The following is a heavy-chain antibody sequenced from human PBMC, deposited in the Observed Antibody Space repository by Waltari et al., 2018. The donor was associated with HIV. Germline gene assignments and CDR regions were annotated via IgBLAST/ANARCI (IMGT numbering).Heavy chain of an antibody. V-gene: IGHV4-34*01. Sequence: QVQLQQWGAGLLKPSETLSLTCAVYGGSFSGYYWNWIRQPPGKGLEWIGEINHSGSTNYNPSLKSRVTISVDTSKNQFSLKLSSVTAADTAVYYCARAFNYQPLDYWGQGTLVTVSS. CDR3: ARAFNYQPLDY. J-gene: IGHJ4*02. CDR1: GGSFSGYY. D-gene: IGHD2-2*01. CDR2: INHSGST.